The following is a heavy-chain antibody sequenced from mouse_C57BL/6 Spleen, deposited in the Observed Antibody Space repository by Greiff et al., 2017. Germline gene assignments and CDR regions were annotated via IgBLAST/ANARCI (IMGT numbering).Heavy chain of an antibody. CDR1: GYAFSSSW. V-gene: IGHV1-82*01. Sequence: QVQLQQSGPELVKPGASEKISCKASGYAFSSSWMNWVKQRPGKGLEWIGRIYPGDGDTNYNGKFKGKATLTADKSSSTAYMQLSSLTSEDSAVYFCARLWDGAYWGQGTLVTVSA. J-gene: IGHJ3*01. CDR2: IYPGDGDT. CDR3: ARLWDGAY. D-gene: IGHD4-1*01.